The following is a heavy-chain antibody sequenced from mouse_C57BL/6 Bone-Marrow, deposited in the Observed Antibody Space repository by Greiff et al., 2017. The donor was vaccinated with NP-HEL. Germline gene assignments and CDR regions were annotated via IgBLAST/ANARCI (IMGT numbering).Heavy chain of an antibody. V-gene: IGHV1-26*01. CDR1: GYTFTDYY. Sequence: VQLQQSGPELVKPGASVKISCKASGYTFTDYYMNWVKQSHGKSLEWIGDINPNNGGTSYNQKFKGKATLTVDKSSSTAYMELRSLTSEDSAVYYCARSSDYYVGYAMDYWGQGTSVTVSS. CDR2: INPNNGGT. J-gene: IGHJ4*01. D-gene: IGHD1-1*01. CDR3: ARSSDYYVGYAMDY.